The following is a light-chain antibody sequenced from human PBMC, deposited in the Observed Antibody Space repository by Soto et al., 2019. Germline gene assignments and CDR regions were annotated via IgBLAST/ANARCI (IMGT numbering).Light chain of an antibody. CDR1: SGDVGYDNF. V-gene: IGLV2-14*01. J-gene: IGLJ2*01. Sequence: QSALTQPASVSGSPGQSITISCTGTSGDVGYDNFVSWYQQLPGKAPKLMIYEVSNRFSGVSNRFSGSKSGNTASLTISALQAEDEADYFCSSYTSSSTLVFGGGTKLTV. CDR3: SSYTSSSTLV. CDR2: EVS.